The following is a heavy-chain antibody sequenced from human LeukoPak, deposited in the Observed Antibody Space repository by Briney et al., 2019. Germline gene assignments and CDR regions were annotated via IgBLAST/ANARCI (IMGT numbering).Heavy chain of an antibody. J-gene: IGHJ5*02. V-gene: IGHV3-20*04. CDR3: ARAKQGLVSPSLNWFDP. CDR1: GFTFDDYG. Sequence: GGSLRLSCAASGFTFDDYGMSWVRQAPGKGLEWVSGINWNGGSTGYADSVKGRFTISRDNAKNSLYLQMNSLRAEDTALYYCARAKQGLVSPSLNWFDPWGQGTLVTVSS. D-gene: IGHD3-16*02. CDR2: INWNGGST.